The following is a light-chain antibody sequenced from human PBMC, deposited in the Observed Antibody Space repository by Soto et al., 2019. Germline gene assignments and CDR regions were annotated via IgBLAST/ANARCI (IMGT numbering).Light chain of an antibody. CDR2: DAS. V-gene: IGKV1-5*01. CDR3: QQYNSYPPWT. J-gene: IGKJ1*01. Sequence: DIQMTQSPSTLSASVGDIVTITCRASQSSSSWLAWYQQKPGKAPKLLIYDASRLESGVPSRFSGSGSGTEFTLTISGLQPDDFATYYCQQYNSYPPWTFGQGTKVESK. CDR1: QSSSSW.